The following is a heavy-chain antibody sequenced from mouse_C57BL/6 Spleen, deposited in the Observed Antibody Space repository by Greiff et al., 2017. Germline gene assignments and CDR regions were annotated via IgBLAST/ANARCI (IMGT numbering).Heavy chain of an antibody. J-gene: IGHJ1*03. CDR1: GFTFSDYY. V-gene: IGHV5-16*01. D-gene: IGHD3-3*01. Sequence: EVQVVESEGGLVQPGSSMKLSCTASGFTFSDYYMAWVRQVPEKGLEWVANINYDGSSTYYLDSLKSRFIISRDNAKNILYLQMSSLKSEDTATYYCARDREEYFDVWGTGTTVTVSS. CDR3: ARDREEYFDV. CDR2: INYDGSST.